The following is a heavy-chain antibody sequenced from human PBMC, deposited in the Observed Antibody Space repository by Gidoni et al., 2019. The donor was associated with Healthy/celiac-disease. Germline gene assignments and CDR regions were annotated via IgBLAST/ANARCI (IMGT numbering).Heavy chain of an antibody. D-gene: IGHD3-3*01. CDR2: INHSGST. CDR3: ARCYDFWSGEKGRYFDL. J-gene: IGHJ2*01. CDR1: GGSFSGYY. Sequence: QVQLQQWGAGLLKPSETLSLTCAVYGGSFSGYYWSWIRQPPGKGLEWIGEINHSGSTNYNPSLKSRVTISVDTSKNQFSLKLSSVTAADTAVYYCARCYDFWSGEKGRYFDLWGRGTLVTVSS. V-gene: IGHV4-34*01.